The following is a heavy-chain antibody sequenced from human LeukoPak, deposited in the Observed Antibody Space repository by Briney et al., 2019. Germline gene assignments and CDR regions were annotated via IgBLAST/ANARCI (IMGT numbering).Heavy chain of an antibody. Sequence: GASVKVSCKASGYTFTTYHMHWVRQAPGQGPEWMGMINTNDGDTNYAQKFRGRVTMTRDTSTSIVYLELSSLRSEDTAVYYCATERSGGTWFDPWGQGTLVTVSS. CDR2: INTNDGDT. CDR1: GYTFTTYH. J-gene: IGHJ5*02. V-gene: IGHV1-46*01. D-gene: IGHD2-15*01. CDR3: ATERSGGTWFDP.